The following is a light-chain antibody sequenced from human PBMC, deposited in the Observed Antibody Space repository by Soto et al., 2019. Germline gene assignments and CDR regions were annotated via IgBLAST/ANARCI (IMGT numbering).Light chain of an antibody. Sequence: DIQMTQSPSSLSASVGDRVTMTRRASQTISIYLNWYQQKPGKAPKILIYAASRLRSGVPSRFRADGSGTDFTLTISSLQPEDFATYYCLQSSSTPPFTFGPGTKVDIK. CDR2: AAS. CDR3: LQSSSTPPFT. V-gene: IGKV1-39*01. CDR1: QTISIY. J-gene: IGKJ3*01.